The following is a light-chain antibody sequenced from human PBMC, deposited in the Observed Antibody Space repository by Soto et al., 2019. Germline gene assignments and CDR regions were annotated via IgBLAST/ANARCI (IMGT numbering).Light chain of an antibody. CDR3: QQSYSTLALT. CDR1: QSISSY. Sequence: DIQMTRSPSSLSASVGDRVTITGRASQSISSYLNWYQQKPGKAPKLLINAASSLQSGVPSRFSGSGYGTDFTLTISSLQPEDYATYYCQQSYSTLALTFGGGTKVEIK. J-gene: IGKJ4*01. V-gene: IGKV1-39*01. CDR2: AAS.